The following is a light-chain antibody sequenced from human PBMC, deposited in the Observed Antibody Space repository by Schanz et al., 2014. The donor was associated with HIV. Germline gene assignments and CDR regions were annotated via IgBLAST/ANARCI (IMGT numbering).Light chain of an antibody. Sequence: EVVLTQSPGTLSLSPGERATLSCRASQSIRNSYIAWYQQKPGQALRLCIYDTSNRATGIPARFSGSGSGTGFTLTISRLEPEDFAVYYCQQYGSSLWTFGQGTKVEIK. J-gene: IGKJ1*01. V-gene: IGKV3-20*01. CDR3: QQYGSSLWT. CDR1: QSIRNSY. CDR2: DTS.